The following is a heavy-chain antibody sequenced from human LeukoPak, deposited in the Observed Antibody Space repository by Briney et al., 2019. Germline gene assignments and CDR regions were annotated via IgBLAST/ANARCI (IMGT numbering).Heavy chain of an antibody. CDR3: ARDRTKSPNAFDI. CDR1: GGSISSYY. Sequence: PSETLSLTCTVSGGSISSYYWSWIRQPPGKGLEWIGYIYYSGSTNYNPSLKSRVTISVDTSKNQFSLKLSSVTAADTAVYYCARDRTKSPNAFDIWGQGTKVTVSS. D-gene: IGHD2-8*01. V-gene: IGHV4-59*01. J-gene: IGHJ3*02. CDR2: IYYSGST.